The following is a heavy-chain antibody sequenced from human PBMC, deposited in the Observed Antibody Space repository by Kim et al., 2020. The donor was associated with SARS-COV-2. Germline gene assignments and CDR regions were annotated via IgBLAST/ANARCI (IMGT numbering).Heavy chain of an antibody. Sequence: GGSLRLSCAASGFTFSSYGMHWVRQAPGKGLEWVAVIWYDGSNKYYADSVKGRFTISRDNSKNTLYLQMNSLRAEDTAVYYCAKDPNYCSGGSCYGSNWFDPWGQGTLVTVSS. CDR1: GFTFSSYG. D-gene: IGHD2-15*01. CDR2: IWYDGSNK. CDR3: AKDPNYCSGGSCYGSNWFDP. V-gene: IGHV3-33*06. J-gene: IGHJ5*02.